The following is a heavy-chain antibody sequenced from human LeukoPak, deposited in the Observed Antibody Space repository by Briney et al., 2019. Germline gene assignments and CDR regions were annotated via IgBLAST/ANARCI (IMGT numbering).Heavy chain of an antibody. CDR2: IYHSGST. CDR3: ARRGFYGSGINNKNAFDI. D-gene: IGHD3-10*01. Sequence: SSETLSLTCTVSGGSISSGGYYWSWIRQPPGKGLEWIGYIYHSGSTYYNPSLKSRVTISVDRSKNQFSLKLSSVTAADTAVYYCARRGFYGSGINNKNAFDIWGQGTVVTVSS. V-gene: IGHV4-30-2*01. J-gene: IGHJ3*02. CDR1: GGSISSGGYY.